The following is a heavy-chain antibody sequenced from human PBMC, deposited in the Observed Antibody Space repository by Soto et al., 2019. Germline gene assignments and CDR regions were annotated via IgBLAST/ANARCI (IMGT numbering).Heavy chain of an antibody. CDR3: ARRKTAAATYYYYYMDV. J-gene: IGHJ6*03. CDR1: GGSISSSSYY. CDR2: IYYSGST. V-gene: IGHV4-39*01. D-gene: IGHD6-13*01. Sequence: SETLSLTCTVSGGSISSSSYYWGWIRQPPGKGLEWIGSIYYSGSTYYNPSLKSRVTISVDTSKNQFSLKLSSVTAADTAVYYCARRKTAAATYYYYYMDVWGKGTTVTVSS.